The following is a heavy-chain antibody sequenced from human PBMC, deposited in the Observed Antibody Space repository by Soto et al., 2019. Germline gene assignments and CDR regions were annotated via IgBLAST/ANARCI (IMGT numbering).Heavy chain of an antibody. CDR1: GDSIGRSY. CDR3: ARDLSGTGLDI. CDR2: VYSTGGT. Sequence: QVQLHESGPGLVKPSETLSLTCNVSGDSIGRSYWSCIRQSAETGLEWIGRVYSTGGTAYHPALKGRVTISLDRSNNHVSLEMNSVTAADTAVYFCARDLSGTGLDIWGRGTRVTVSS. V-gene: IGHV4-4*07. D-gene: IGHD1-26*01. J-gene: IGHJ6*02.